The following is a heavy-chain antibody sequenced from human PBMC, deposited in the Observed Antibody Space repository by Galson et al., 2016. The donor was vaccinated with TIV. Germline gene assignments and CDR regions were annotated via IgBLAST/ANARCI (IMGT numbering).Heavy chain of an antibody. J-gene: IGHJ4*02. CDR3: AKVRDLCGDSIVSFDH. CDR1: GFTFSSYA. CDR2: ITGSGAYT. D-gene: IGHD2-15*01. Sequence: SLRLSCAASGFTFSSYAMTWVRQAPGKGLEWVSGITGSGAYTYYGDSVKGRFTISRDNPKNTLYLQMNSLRAEDTAVYYCAKVRDLCGDSIVSFDHWGQGILVTVSS. V-gene: IGHV3-23*01.